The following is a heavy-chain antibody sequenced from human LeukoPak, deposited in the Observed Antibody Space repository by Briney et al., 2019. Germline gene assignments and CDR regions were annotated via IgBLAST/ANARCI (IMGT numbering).Heavy chain of an antibody. CDR2: INNSGGST. J-gene: IGHJ6*03. CDR1: GFTFSSYA. V-gene: IGHV3-23*01. Sequence: GGSLRLSCAASGFTFSSYAMNWVRQAPGKGLAWVSGINNSGGSTYYADSVKGRFTISRDNSKNTLYLQMNSLRAEDTAVYYCAKCSGWFVRGKDYYYYYMDVWGKGTTVTVSS. D-gene: IGHD6-19*01. CDR3: AKCSGWFVRGKDYYYYYMDV.